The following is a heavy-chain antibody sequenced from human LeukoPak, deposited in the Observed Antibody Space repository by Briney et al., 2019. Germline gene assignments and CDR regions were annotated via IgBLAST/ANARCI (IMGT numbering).Heavy chain of an antibody. CDR3: ARGTQWPYAFDI. D-gene: IGHD6-19*01. CDR1: GYTFTSYG. J-gene: IGHJ3*02. V-gene: IGHV1-46*01. Sequence: ASVKVSCKASGYTFTSYGISWVRQAPGQGLEWMGIINPGGGSTSYAQKFQGRVTMTRDMSTSTVYMELSSLRSEDTAVYYCARGTQWPYAFDIWGQGTMVTVSS. CDR2: INPGGGST.